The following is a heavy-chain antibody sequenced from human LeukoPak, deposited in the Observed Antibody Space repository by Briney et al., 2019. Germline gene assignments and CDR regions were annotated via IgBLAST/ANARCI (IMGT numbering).Heavy chain of an antibody. Sequence: GASVKVSCKASGYTFTNYDINWVRQATGQGLEWMGWMNPNSGNTGYTLKFQGRVTMTRNTSISTAYMELSSLRFDDTAVYYCARRRLDYMDVWGKGTRSPSP. D-gene: IGHD4-17*01. V-gene: IGHV1-8*01. J-gene: IGHJ6*03. CDR3: ARRRLDYMDV. CDR2: MNPNSGNT. CDR1: GYTFTNYD.